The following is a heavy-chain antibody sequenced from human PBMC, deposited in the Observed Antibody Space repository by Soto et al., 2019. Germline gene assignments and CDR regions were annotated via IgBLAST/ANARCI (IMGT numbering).Heavy chain of an antibody. CDR2: IIPIFGTA. CDR1: GGTFSSYA. CDR3: ARESIGYYYDSSGPDAFDI. V-gene: IGHV1-69*06. D-gene: IGHD3-22*01. J-gene: IGHJ3*02. Sequence: SVKVSCKASGGTFSSYAISWVRQAPGQGLEWMGGIIPIFGTANYAQKFQGRVTITADKSTSTAYMELSSLRSEDTAVYYCARESIGYYYDSSGPDAFDIWGQGTMVTVSS.